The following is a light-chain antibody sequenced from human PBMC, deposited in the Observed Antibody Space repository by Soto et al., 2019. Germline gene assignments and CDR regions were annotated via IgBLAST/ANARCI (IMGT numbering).Light chain of an antibody. CDR1: SSDIGAYDY. CDR3: SSHAGSSAFYV. J-gene: IGLJ1*01. Sequence: QSALTQPASVSGSPGQSITISCTGTSSDIGAYDYVSWYQQYPGRVHKLLIHEVTNRPSGVSDRFSGSKSGNTASLTISGLQTEDEADYYCSSHAGSSAFYVFGTGTKVTVL. V-gene: IGLV2-14*01. CDR2: EVT.